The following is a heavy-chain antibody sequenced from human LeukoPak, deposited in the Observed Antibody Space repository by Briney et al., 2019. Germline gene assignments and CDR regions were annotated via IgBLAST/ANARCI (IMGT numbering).Heavy chain of an antibody. V-gene: IGHV1-24*01. CDR3: AKDKGGPGTTFHDPFYN. J-gene: IGHJ3*02. Sequence: ASVKVSCKVSGHTLSEISMHWVRQAPGKGLEWMGSFDPEDGETMYAENFQGRFTMTEDTSRDTAYMELSSLRSEDTAVYFCAKDKGGPGTTFHDPFYNWGQGIMVTVSS. CDR2: FDPEDGET. D-gene: IGHD1-7*01. CDR1: GHTLSEIS.